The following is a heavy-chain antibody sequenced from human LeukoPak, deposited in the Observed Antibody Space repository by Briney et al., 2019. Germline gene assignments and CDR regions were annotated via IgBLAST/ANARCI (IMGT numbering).Heavy chain of an antibody. CDR2: IYYSGST. J-gene: IGHJ4*02. Sequence: SETLSLTCTVSGGSISSYYWSWIRQPPGKGLEWIGYIYYSGSTNYNPSLKSRVTISVDTSKNQFPLKLSSVTAADTAVYYCAREGGSSSWYDYWGQGTLVTVSS. D-gene: IGHD6-13*01. CDR1: GGSISSYY. V-gene: IGHV4-59*01. CDR3: AREGGSSSWYDY.